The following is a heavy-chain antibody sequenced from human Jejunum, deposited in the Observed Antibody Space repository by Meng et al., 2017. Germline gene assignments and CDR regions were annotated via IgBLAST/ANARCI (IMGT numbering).Heavy chain of an antibody. D-gene: IGHD6-19*01. V-gene: IGHV4-59*01. CDR3: ARGAGWYPS. J-gene: IGHJ5*02. CDR1: GGSISNDY. CDR2: IYYTGKT. Sequence: QEELQASGPGLVKPSETRSRTCTVSGGSISNDYWSWLRQPPGKGPEWLAYIYYTGKTNYNPSLKSRLTISIDTSKNQFSLKLNSVTAADTAVYYCARGAGWYPSWGQGTLVTVSS.